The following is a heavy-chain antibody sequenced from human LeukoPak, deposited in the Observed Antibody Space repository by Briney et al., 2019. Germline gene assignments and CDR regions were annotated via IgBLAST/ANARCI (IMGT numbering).Heavy chain of an antibody. D-gene: IGHD1-7*01. CDR3: ARRWNYGRNYYIDV. CDR1: GGSFSNYY. CDR2: INDSGRI. Sequence: SETLSLTCAVYGGSFSNYYWSWIRQPPGKGLEWIGEINDSGRINYNPSLMSRVTISVDTSKIQFSLRLTSVTARDTAVYYCARRWNYGRNYYIDVWGKGATVSVSS. V-gene: IGHV4-34*01. J-gene: IGHJ6*03.